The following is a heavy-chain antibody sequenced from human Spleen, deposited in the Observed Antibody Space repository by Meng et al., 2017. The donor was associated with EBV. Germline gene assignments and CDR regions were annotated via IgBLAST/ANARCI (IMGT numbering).Heavy chain of an antibody. CDR3: ARGQSSKRAIDY. D-gene: IGHD1-26*01. J-gene: IGHJ4*02. Sequence: SRPTPVKPSTNLSPRCACSGDNVSKSSVAWNWIRQSPSRGLEWLSRTYYRSKWNNDYAISVRSRITVNADTSKNQISLHLTSVTPEDAAVYFCARGQSSKRAIDYWGQGTLVTVSS. CDR1: GDNVSKSSVA. CDR2: TYYRSKWNN. V-gene: IGHV6-1*01.